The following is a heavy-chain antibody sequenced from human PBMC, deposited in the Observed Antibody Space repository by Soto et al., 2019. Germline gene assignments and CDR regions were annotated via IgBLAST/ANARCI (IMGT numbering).Heavy chain of an antibody. CDR3: ARDKGTH. CDR2: ISSSDTK. Sequence: QVQLVESGGGLVKPGGSLRLSCAASGFTFSDHHMSWIRQAPGKGLEWVSDISSSDTKYYADSVKGRFTISRDNAKNSLYLQMNSLRADDTAMYYWARDKGTHWGQGTLVTVSS. CDR1: GFTFSDHH. V-gene: IGHV3-11*01. J-gene: IGHJ1*01. D-gene: IGHD1-1*01.